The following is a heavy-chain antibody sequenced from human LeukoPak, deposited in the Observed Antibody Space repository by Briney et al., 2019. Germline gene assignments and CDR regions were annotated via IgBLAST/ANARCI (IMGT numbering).Heavy chain of an antibody. CDR2: KNPNSGNS. V-gene: IGHV1-8*01. J-gene: IGHJ4*02. CDR3: AREGLDY. Sequence: GASVKVSCKASGYTFTTYDVNWVRQATGQGLEWMGYKNPNSGNSDHAQKFQGRVTITTDASITTAYMELSGLRSEDTALYYCAREGLDYWGQGTLVTVSS. CDR1: GYTFTTYD.